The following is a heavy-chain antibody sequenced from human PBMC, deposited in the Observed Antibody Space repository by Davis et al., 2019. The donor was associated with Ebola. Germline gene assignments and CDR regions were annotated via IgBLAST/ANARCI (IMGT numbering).Heavy chain of an antibody. CDR2: INHSGST. Sequence: MPSETLSLTCAVYGGSFSGYYWSWIRQPPGKGLEWIGEINHSGSTNYNPSLKSRVTISVDTSKNQFSLKLSSVTAADTAVYYCASAGSYEYYFDYWGQGTLVTVSS. CDR1: GGSFSGYY. CDR3: ASAGSYEYYFDY. V-gene: IGHV4-34*01. J-gene: IGHJ4*02. D-gene: IGHD1-26*01.